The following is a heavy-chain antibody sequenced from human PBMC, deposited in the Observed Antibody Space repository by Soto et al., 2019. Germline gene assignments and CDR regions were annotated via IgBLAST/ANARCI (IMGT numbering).Heavy chain of an antibody. CDR1: GGSISSSSYY. V-gene: IGHV4-39*01. CDR2: IYYSGST. J-gene: IGHJ6*02. D-gene: IGHD3-10*01. CDR3: ARLSLSDNVLLWFGGADYGMDV. Sequence: NPSETLSLTCTVSGGSISSSSYYWGWIRQPPGKGLEWIGSIYYSGSTYYNPSLKSRVTISVDTSKNQFSLKLSSVTAADTAVYYCARLSLSDNVLLWFGGADYGMDVWGQGTTVTVSS.